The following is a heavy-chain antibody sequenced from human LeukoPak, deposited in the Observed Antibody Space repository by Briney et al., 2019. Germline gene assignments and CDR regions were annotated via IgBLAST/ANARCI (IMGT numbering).Heavy chain of an antibody. V-gene: IGHV3-23*01. D-gene: IGHD6-19*01. CDR1: GFTFSTYG. CDR2: ISGSGGST. J-gene: IGHJ4*02. CDR3: ARLAVAGWDIRY. Sequence: PGGSLRLSCAASGFTFSTYGMSWVRQAPGKGLEWVSAISGSGGSTYYADSVKGRFTISRDNSKNTLYLHMNSLRAEDTAVYYCARLAVAGWDIRYWGQGTLVTVSS.